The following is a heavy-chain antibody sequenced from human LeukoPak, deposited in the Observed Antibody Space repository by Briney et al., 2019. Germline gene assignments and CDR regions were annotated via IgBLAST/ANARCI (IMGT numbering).Heavy chain of an antibody. CDR1: GFTFSDYY. V-gene: IGHV3-11*01. Sequence: GGSLRLSCAASGFTFSDYYMSWIRQAPGKGLEWVSSISSRGTTIYYADSVKGRFTISRDNAKNSLYLQMNSLRADGTAVYYWARDGVGGYDVGGYYYYYGMDVWGQGTTVTVSS. J-gene: IGHJ6*02. D-gene: IGHD5-12*01. CDR3: ARDGVGGYDVGGYYYYYGMDV. CDR2: ISSRGTTI.